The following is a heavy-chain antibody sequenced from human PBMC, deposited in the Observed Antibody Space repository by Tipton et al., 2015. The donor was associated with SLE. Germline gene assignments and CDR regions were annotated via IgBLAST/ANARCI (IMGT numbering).Heavy chain of an antibody. J-gene: IGHJ4*02. CDR3: ARDRFDSSGYTLFDS. CDR1: GGSVSSGSYY. V-gene: IGHV4-61*01. D-gene: IGHD3-22*01. CDR2: IYYSGST. Sequence: TLSLTCTVSGGSVSSGSYYWSWIRQPPGKGLEWIGYIYYSGSTNYNPSLNSRVTISLDTSKNQFSLNLSSVTAADTAVYYCARDRFDSSGYTLFDSWGQGTLVTVSS.